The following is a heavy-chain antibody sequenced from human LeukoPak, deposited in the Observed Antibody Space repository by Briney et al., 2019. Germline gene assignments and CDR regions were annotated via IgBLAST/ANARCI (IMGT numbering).Heavy chain of an antibody. Sequence: GGSLRLSCAASGFTFSSYSMLWVRQAPGKGLEWVSYIGSSSSTIYYADSVKGRFTISRDNAKNSLYLQMNTLRAGDTAVYYCARDRHKYNYDSGGYPPYWGQGTLVTVSS. J-gene: IGHJ4*02. CDR1: GFTFSSYS. D-gene: IGHD3-22*01. V-gene: IGHV3-48*01. CDR2: IGSSSSTI. CDR3: ARDRHKYNYDSGGYPPY.